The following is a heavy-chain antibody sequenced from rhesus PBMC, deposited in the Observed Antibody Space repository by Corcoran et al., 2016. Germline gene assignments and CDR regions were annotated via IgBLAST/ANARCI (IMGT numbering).Heavy chain of an antibody. V-gene: IGHV2-174*01. CDR3: ARLYWSDDVRAMDY. CDR1: GFSISTSGMG. CDR2: IYWDDDK. D-gene: IGHD3-22*01. Sequence: QVTLKESGPALVKPTQTLTLTCTFSGFSISTSGMGVGWIRQPPGKALEWLALIYWDDDKYYSTSLKSKITIAKDTSKNQVVLTMTNMDPVDTATYYCARLYWSDDVRAMDYWGQGVLVTVSS. J-gene: IGHJ4*01.